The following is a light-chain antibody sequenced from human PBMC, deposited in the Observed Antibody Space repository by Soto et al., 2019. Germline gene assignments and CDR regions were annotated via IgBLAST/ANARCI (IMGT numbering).Light chain of an antibody. V-gene: IGKV3-20*01. CDR3: QQYGASPFT. CDR1: ESIYINS. Sequence: EIVLTQSLGTLSLSLGESATLSCKASESIYINSFAWYYQKPGQPPRLLIYGASTRATGIPDRFSGSGSGTDFVLSIDRLEVEDSGIYYCQQYGASPFTFGPGTRVDIE. CDR2: GAS. J-gene: IGKJ3*01.